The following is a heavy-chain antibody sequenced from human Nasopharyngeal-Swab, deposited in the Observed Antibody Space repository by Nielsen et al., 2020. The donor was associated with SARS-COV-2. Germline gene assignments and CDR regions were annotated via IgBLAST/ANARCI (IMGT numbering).Heavy chain of an antibody. J-gene: IGHJ6*02. V-gene: IGHV3-7*01. CDR3: ARDGAFSSYYGPPFYYYYGMDV. D-gene: IGHD4-17*01. CDR2: IKQDGSEK. Sequence: GESLKISCAASGFTFSSYWMSWVRQAPGKGLEWVANIKQDGSEKYYVDSVKGRFTISRDSAKNSLYLQMNSLRAEDTAVNYCARDGAFSSYYGPPFYYYYGMDVWGQGTTVTVSS. CDR1: GFTFSSYW.